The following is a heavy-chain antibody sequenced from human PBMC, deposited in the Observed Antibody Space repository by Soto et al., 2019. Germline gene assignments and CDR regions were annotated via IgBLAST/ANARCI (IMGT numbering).Heavy chain of an antibody. Sequence: EVQLLESGAGLVQPGGSLRRSCAASGFTFSSYAMSWGHHAPGKGLEWVSAISGSGGRTYYVDSVKGRFTISRDNSKNTLYLKMNSLRAQDTAVYYCAKALTTVTGIDYCGQGTLVTVSS. D-gene: IGHD4-17*01. CDR3: AKALTTVTGIDY. CDR2: ISGSGGRT. CDR1: GFTFSSYA. V-gene: IGHV3-23*01. J-gene: IGHJ4*02.